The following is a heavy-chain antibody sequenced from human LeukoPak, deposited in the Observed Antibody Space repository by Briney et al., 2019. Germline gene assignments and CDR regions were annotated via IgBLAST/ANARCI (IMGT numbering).Heavy chain of an antibody. V-gene: IGHV3-7*01. CDR3: ARDRSTPDY. Sequence: GGSLRLSCAASGFTFSNAWMSWVRQAPGKGLEWVANIKQDGSEKYYVDSVKGRFTISRDNAKNSLYLQMNSLRAEDTAVYYCARDRSTPDYWGQGTLVTVSS. J-gene: IGHJ4*02. CDR1: GFTFSNAW. CDR2: IKQDGSEK. D-gene: IGHD2-2*01.